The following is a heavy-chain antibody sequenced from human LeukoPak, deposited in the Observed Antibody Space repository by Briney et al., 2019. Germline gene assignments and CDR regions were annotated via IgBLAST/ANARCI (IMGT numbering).Heavy chain of an antibody. V-gene: IGHV3-21*01. CDR1: GFTFSSDS. CDR2: ISSSSSYI. D-gene: IGHD2-2*01. J-gene: IGHJ4*02. CDR3: ARDGKVVPAATEYYFDY. Sequence: GGSLRLSCAASGFTFSSDSMNWVRQAPGKGLEWVSSISSSSSYIYYADSVKGRFTISRDNAKNSLYLQMNSLRAEDTAVYYCARDGKVVPAATEYYFDYWGQGTLVTVSS.